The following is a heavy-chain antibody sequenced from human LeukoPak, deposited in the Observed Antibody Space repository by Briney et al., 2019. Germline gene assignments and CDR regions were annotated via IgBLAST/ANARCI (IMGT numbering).Heavy chain of an antibody. CDR2: IWYDGSNK. V-gene: IGHV3-33*06. Sequence: PGRSLRLSCAASGFSFSNYGMHWVRQAPGKGLEWVAVIWYDGSNKYYADSVKGRFTISRDNSKNMLYLQMNSLGAEDTAVYYCAKAKGGTTGDVFDIWGQGTMVTVFS. CDR1: GFSFSNYG. D-gene: IGHD1-1*01. CDR3: AKAKGGTTGDVFDI. J-gene: IGHJ3*02.